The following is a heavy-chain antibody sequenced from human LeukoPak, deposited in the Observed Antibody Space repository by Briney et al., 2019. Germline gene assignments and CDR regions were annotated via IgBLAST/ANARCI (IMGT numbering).Heavy chain of an antibody. Sequence: SVKVSCKASGGTFSSYAISWVRQAPGQGREWMGGIIPIFGTANYAQKFQGRVTITGDESTSTAYMELSSLRSEDTAVYYCASLKGHTVTTSDWFDPWGQGTLVTVSS. D-gene: IGHD4-17*01. CDR2: IIPIFGTA. V-gene: IGHV1-69*13. CDR3: ASLKGHTVTTSDWFDP. CDR1: GGTFSSYA. J-gene: IGHJ5*02.